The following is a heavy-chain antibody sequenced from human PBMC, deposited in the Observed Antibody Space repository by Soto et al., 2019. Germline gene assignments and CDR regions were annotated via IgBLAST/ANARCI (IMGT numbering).Heavy chain of an antibody. V-gene: IGHV3-30*18. CDR1: GFTFSSYG. J-gene: IGHJ2*01. CDR3: AKDFLDIVSTSWHFDL. CDR2: ILYDGSKK. D-gene: IGHD5-12*01. Sequence: LRLSCAASGFTFSSYGMHWVRQAPGKGLEWVAVILYDGSKKYYADSVRGRFTISRDNSKNRLYLQMNSLRAEDTAEYFCAKDFLDIVSTSWHFDLWGRGTLVTVSS.